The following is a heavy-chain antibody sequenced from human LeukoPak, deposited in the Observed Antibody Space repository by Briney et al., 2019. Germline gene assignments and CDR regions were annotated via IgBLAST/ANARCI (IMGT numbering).Heavy chain of an antibody. CDR3: ARDLRYSSGWSASGMDV. CDR2: ISTYNGNT. CDR1: DYTFTRPV. Sequence: ASVKLSCKASDYTFTRPVISSVRQSPGQGLEGMGWISTYNGNTNYAQKVQGRVSMSTDTSTSTAYMDLRSLRSDDTAVYYCARDLRYSSGWSASGMDVWGEGTTVTISS. D-gene: IGHD6-19*01. J-gene: IGHJ6*03. V-gene: IGHV1-18*01.